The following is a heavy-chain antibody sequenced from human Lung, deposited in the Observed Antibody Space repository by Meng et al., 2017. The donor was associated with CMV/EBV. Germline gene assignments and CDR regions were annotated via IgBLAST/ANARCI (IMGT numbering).Heavy chain of an antibody. V-gene: IGHV1-18*01. CDR1: GYTFFSFG. CDR2: INTYSGDT. CDR3: ARDRPQSAGGDFDWFYIGGADP. J-gene: IGHJ5*02. D-gene: IGHD3-9*01. Sequence: ASXXVSXKASGYTFFSFGITWVRQAPGQGLEWMGWINTYSGDTKYPQKLQGRVTMTTDTSTSTAYMELRSLRSDDTAVYYCARDRPQSAGGDFDWFYIGGADPXGQGXLVTVSS.